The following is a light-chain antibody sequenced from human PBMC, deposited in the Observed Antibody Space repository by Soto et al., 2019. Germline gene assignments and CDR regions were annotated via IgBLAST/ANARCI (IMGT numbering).Light chain of an antibody. V-gene: IGLV2-11*01. Sequence: QSALTQPRSVSGSPGQSVTISCTGTSSDVGGYNFVSWYQHHPGKAPKLLLYDVSERPSGVPDRFSGSKSGNTASLTISGLQAEDEDDYYCCSYAGLYTLYVFGTGTKLTVL. CDR1: SSDVGGYNF. CDR2: DVS. CDR3: CSYAGLYTLYV. J-gene: IGLJ1*01.